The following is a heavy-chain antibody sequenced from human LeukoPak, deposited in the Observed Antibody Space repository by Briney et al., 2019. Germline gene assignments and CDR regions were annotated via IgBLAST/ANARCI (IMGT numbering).Heavy chain of an antibody. J-gene: IGHJ4*02. CDR2: IYSGGST. D-gene: IGHD6-19*01. CDR3: ARHSSQHGVFDY. CDR1: GFTVSSNY. Sequence: QPGGSLRLSCAASGFTVSSNYMSWVSQAPGKGLEWVSVIYSGGSTYYADSVKGRFTISRDNSKNTLYLQMNSLRAEDTAVYYCARHSSQHGVFDYWGQGTLVTVSS. V-gene: IGHV3-53*01.